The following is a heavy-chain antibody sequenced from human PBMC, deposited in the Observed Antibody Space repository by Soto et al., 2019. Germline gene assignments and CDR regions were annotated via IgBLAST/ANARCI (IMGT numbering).Heavy chain of an antibody. CDR3: ITAGVHLWSRTYYYYYPMDV. D-gene: IGHD3-10*01. Sequence: EVQLVESGGGLVKPGGSLRLSCAASGFTFNNAWMSWVRQAPGKGLEWVGRIKSKTDGGTTDYAAPVKGRFTISRDDSENTLYLQMNSLKTEDTAVYYCITAGVHLWSRTYYYYYPMDVWGQGTTVTVS. CDR1: GFTFNNAW. V-gene: IGHV3-15*01. J-gene: IGHJ6*02. CDR2: IKSKTDGGTT.